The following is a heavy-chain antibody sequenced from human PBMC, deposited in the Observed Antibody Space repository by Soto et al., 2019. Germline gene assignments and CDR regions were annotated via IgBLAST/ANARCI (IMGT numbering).Heavy chain of an antibody. J-gene: IGHJ4*02. Sequence: QVQLQQWGAGLLKPSETLSLTCAVYGGSFSGYYWSWIRQPPGKGLEWIGEINHSGSTNYNPSLKKRVTLSVEPSKNQFSLELSSWTAADTAWYYCGRGLYGGYVGAPAYWGQGTLVTVSS. CDR3: GRGLYGGYVGAPAY. V-gene: IGHV4-34*01. CDR2: INHSGST. CDR1: GGSFSGYY. D-gene: IGHD5-12*01.